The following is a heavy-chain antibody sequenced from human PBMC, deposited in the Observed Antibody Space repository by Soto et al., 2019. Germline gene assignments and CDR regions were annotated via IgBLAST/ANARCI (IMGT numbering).Heavy chain of an antibody. D-gene: IGHD3-22*01. J-gene: IGHJ4*02. Sequence: PGGSLRLSCAASGFTFSSYAMHWVRQAPGKGLERVAVISYDGSNKYYADSVKGRFTISRDNSKNTLYLQMNSLRAEDTAVYYCARDYYDSSGYYRGYDYWGQGTLVTVSS. CDR1: GFTFSSYA. CDR2: ISYDGSNK. V-gene: IGHV3-30-3*01. CDR3: ARDYYDSSGYYRGYDY.